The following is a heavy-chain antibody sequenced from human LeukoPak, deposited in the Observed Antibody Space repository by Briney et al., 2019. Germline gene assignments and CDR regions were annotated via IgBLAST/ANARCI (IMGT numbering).Heavy chain of an antibody. Sequence: GGSLRLSCAASGVTLSSYAMSWARQAPGKGLEWVSGISSSGSGGNTYYADSVKGRFTISRDSSKNTLFLHMNTLRAEDTAVYYCARGEDSSGWYGPNYYYGMDVWGQGTTVTVSS. D-gene: IGHD6-19*01. V-gene: IGHV3-23*01. CDR2: ISSSGSGGNT. CDR3: ARGEDSSGWYGPNYYYGMDV. J-gene: IGHJ6*02. CDR1: GVTLSSYA.